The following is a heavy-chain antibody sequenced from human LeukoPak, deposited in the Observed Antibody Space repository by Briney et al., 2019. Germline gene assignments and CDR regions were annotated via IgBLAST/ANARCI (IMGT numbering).Heavy chain of an antibody. D-gene: IGHD6-19*01. CDR3: AKTPQYSSGWYYFDY. CDR1: GFTFSSYA. J-gene: IGHJ4*02. CDR2: ISGSGGST. Sequence: GGSLRLSCAASGFTFSSYAMSWVRQAPGKGLEWVSAISGSGGSTYYADSVKGWFTISRDNSKNTLYLQMNSLRAEDTAVYYCAKTPQYSSGWYYFDYWGQGTLVTVSS. V-gene: IGHV3-23*01.